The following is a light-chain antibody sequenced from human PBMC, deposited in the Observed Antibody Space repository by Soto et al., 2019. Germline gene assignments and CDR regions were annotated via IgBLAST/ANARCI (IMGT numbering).Light chain of an antibody. CDR1: QSVSSY. CDR2: DAS. V-gene: IGKV3-11*01. Sequence: EIVLTQSPATLSLSPGERATLSCRASQSVSSYLAWYQQKPGQAPRLLIYDASNRATGIPARFSGSGSGTDFTLTISSLEPDDIATYYCQQYSTFWTFGQGTRVDFK. J-gene: IGKJ1*01. CDR3: QQYSTFWT.